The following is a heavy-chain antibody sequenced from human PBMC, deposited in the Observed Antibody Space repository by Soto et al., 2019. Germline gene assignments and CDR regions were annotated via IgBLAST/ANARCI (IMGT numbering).Heavy chain of an antibody. Sequence: QVQLVQSGAEVKKTGASVKVSCKASGYPFSENHIHWVRQAPGQGLEWIGWLNPNNGATNYAPKFQGRVTMTRDTSTSTSYMELSGLKSDDTAVYYCATARRGTVSLLADWGQGTLVAVS. CDR2: LNPNNGAT. D-gene: IGHD4-4*01. CDR3: ATARRGTVSLLAD. J-gene: IGHJ4*01. V-gene: IGHV1-2*02. CDR1: GYPFSENH.